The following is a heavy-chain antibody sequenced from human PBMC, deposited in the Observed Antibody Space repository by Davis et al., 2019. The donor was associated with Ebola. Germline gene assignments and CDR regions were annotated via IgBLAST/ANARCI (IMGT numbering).Heavy chain of an antibody. Sequence: PGGSLRLSCAASGFTFSSYEMNWVRQAPGKGLEWVSYISSSGSTIYYADSVKGRFTISRDNAKNSLYLQMNSLRAEDTAVYYCARDGGGWLHSDAFDIWGQGTMVTVSS. CDR2: ISSSGSTI. V-gene: IGHV3-48*03. J-gene: IGHJ3*02. D-gene: IGHD5-24*01. CDR1: GFTFSSYE. CDR3: ARDGGGWLHSDAFDI.